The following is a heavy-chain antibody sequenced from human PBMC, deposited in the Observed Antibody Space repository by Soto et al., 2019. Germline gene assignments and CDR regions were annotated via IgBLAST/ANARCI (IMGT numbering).Heavy chain of an antibody. V-gene: IGHV3-30-3*01. D-gene: IGHD3-10*01. J-gene: IGHJ3*02. CDR2: ISYDGSDK. Sequence: QMQLVESGGGVVQPGRSLRVSCAASGFTFSSYDMHWVRQAPGKGLEWVAVISYDGSDKYYAGSVKGRFTISRDNSKNTLYLQMNSLRAEDTAVYYCARDLRDYYGSYIWGQGTVVTVSS. CDR1: GFTFSSYD. CDR3: ARDLRDYYGSYI.